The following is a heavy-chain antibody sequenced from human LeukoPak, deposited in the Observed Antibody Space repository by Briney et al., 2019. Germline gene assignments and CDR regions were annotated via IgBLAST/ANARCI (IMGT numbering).Heavy chain of an antibody. CDR1: GYTITGYY. CDR2: INPNSGGT. V-gene: IGHV1-2*02. CDR3: ARDPGKQLPFDY. Sequence: ASVKVSCKASGYTITGYYMHWVRQAPGQGLEWMGWINPNSGGTNYAQKFQGRVTMTRDTSISTAYMELSRLRSDDTAVYYCARDPGKQLPFDYWGQGTLVTVSS. D-gene: IGHD6-6*01. J-gene: IGHJ4*02.